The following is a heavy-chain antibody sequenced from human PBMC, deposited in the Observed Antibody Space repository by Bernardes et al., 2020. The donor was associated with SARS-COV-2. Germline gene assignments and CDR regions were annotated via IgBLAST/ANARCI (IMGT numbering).Heavy chain of an antibody. V-gene: IGHV3-9*01. J-gene: IGHJ4*02. CDR2: INWNSGTI. Sequence: GGSLRLSCAASGFSFDDYAMHWVRQAPGKGLEWVSGINWNSGTINYADSVRGRFTISRDNAKNSLYLQMNSLRPEDTAFYYCAKERHSSHWYNGLDYWGQGTLVTVSS. CDR1: GFSFDDYA. D-gene: IGHD6-13*01. CDR3: AKERHSSHWYNGLDY.